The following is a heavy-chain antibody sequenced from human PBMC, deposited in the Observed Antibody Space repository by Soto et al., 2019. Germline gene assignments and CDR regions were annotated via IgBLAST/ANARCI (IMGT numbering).Heavy chain of an antibody. CDR1: GGSFSGYY. V-gene: IGHV4-34*01. D-gene: IGHD3-3*01. Sequence: PSETLSLTCAVYGGSFSGYYWSWIRQPPGKGLEWIGEINHSGSTNYNPSLKSRVTISVDTSKNQFSLKLSSVTAADTAVYYCARSPIGVVIYYDYWGQGTLVTVSS. J-gene: IGHJ4*02. CDR2: INHSGST. CDR3: ARSPIGVVIYYDY.